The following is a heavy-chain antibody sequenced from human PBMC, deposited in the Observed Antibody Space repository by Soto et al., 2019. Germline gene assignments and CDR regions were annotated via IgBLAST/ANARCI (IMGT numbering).Heavy chain of an antibody. CDR2: IKSKTDGGTT. CDR1: GFTFSNAW. CDR3: TTDPAWSQDYYGMDV. Sequence: EVQLVESGGGLVKPGGSLRLSCAASGFTFSNAWMNWVRQAPGKGLEWVGRIKSKTDGGTTDYAAPVKGRFTVSRDDSKNTLYLQMNSLKTEDTAVYYCTTDPAWSQDYYGMDVWGRGTTVTVSS. V-gene: IGHV3-15*07. D-gene: IGHD2-8*02. J-gene: IGHJ6*02.